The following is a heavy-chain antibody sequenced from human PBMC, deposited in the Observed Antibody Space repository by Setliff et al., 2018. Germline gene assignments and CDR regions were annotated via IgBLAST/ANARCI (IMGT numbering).Heavy chain of an antibody. D-gene: IGHD4-17*01. J-gene: IGHJ5*02. CDR1: GFNFSINDMTYG. V-gene: IGHV3-23*01. CDR2: IDVGGGNT. CDR3: ARDPNGDYVGAFDP. Sequence: GGSLRLSCAASGFNFSINDMTYGMSWVRQAPGKGLEWVSSIDVGGGNTYYADSVKGRFTISRDNSRNTLYLQMDSLRAEDTASYYCARDPNGDYVGAFDPWGQGILVTVSS.